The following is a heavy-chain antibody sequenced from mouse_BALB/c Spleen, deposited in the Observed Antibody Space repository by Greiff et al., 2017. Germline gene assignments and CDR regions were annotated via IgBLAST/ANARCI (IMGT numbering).Heavy chain of an antibody. D-gene: IGHD2-1*01. J-gene: IGHJ1*01. Sequence: VQLKESGAELVKPGASVKLSCTASGFNIKDTYMHWVKQRPEQGLEWIGRIDPANGNTKYDPKFQGKATITADTSSNTAYLQLSSLTSEDTAVYYCASYGNYVGFDVWGAGTTVTVSS. CDR2: IDPANGNT. CDR1: GFNIKDTY. V-gene: IGHV14-3*02. CDR3: ASYGNYVGFDV.